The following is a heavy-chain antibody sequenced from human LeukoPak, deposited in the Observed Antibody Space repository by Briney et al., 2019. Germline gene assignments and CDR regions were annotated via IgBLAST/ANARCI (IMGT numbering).Heavy chain of an antibody. D-gene: IGHD3-10*01. V-gene: IGHV3-11*01. Sequence: KSGGSLRLSCAASGFTFTDYYMSWIRQAPGKGLEWVSHIINSDSTIYYADSVRGRFTISRDNGKNSLYLEMNSLRAEDTAVYYCARVLVEGSGTYWYYFDYWGQGTLVSVSS. CDR3: ARVLVEGSGTYWYYFDY. J-gene: IGHJ4*02. CDR1: GFTFTDYY. CDR2: IINSDSTI.